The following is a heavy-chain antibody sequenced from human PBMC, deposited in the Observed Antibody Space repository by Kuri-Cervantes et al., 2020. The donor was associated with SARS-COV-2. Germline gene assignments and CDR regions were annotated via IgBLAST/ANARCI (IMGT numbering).Heavy chain of an antibody. V-gene: IGHV4-34*01. CDR3: ARGRIAVVPAAKAFDP. CDR2: INHSGST. CDR1: GGSFSGYY. Sequence: SETLSLTCAVYGGSFSGYYWSWIRQPPGKGLEWIGEINHSGSTNYNPSLKSRVTTSVDTSKNQFSLKLSSVTAADTAVYYCARGRIAVVPAAKAFDPRGQGTLVTVSS. J-gene: IGHJ5*02. D-gene: IGHD2-2*01.